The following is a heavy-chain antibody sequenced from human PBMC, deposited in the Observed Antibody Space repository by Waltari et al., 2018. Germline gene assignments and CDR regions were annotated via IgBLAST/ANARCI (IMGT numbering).Heavy chain of an antibody. CDR3: ARGLNGSGRPFDY. V-gene: IGHV4-4*07. Sequence: VQLQESGPGLVKPSETLSLTCTVSGFSISTSFWSWIRQPAGNGLVWFGRFHSSGNNHSSPSRKSRVTMSVDTSKNQFSRKVASVAAADTAVYYCARGLNGSGRPFDYWCQGTLVTVSS. CDR1: GFSISTSF. J-gene: IGHJ4*02. CDR2: FHSSGNN. D-gene: IGHD3-10*01.